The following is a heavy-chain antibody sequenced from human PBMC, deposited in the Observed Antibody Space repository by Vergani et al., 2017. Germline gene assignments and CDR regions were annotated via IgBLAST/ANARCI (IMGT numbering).Heavy chain of an antibody. CDR1: GGSFTSYH. J-gene: IGHJ4*02. Sequence: QVQLQQWGGGLLKPSETLSLTCVVNGGSFTSYHWTWIRQSPGEGLEWVGDIDHTGRPDYNPSLKRRFTMSVDKSRNQFSLTLNSVTATDTAMYYCASKPTGTTWYSVKYYFDFWGQETLVAVSS. CDR3: ASKPTGTTWYSVKYYFDF. CDR2: IDHTGRP. V-gene: IGHV4-34*01. D-gene: IGHD6-13*01.